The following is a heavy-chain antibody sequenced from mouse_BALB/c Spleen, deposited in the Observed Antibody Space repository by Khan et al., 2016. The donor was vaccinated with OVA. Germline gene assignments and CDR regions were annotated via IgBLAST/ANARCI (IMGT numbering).Heavy chain of an antibody. Sequence: VQLQQSGGGLVQPGGSRKLSCAASGFTFSSYGMHWVRQAPEKGLEWVAYISGDSSTIYYADTVKGRFTISRDNPKNTLFLQMTSLMSEDTAMYYGATSYYYGYYFDYWGPGTTLTVSS. V-gene: IGHV5-17*02. CDR1: GFTFSSYG. D-gene: IGHD1-1*01. CDR2: ISGDSSTI. J-gene: IGHJ2*01. CDR3: ATSYYYGYYFDY.